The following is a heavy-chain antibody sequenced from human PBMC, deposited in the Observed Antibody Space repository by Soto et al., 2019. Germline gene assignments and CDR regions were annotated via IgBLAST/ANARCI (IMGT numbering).Heavy chain of an antibody. Sequence: ASVKVSCKASGYTFTRNAIHWVRQAPGQRLEWIGKIDAGNGNTKYSQKFQGRVTITRDTSASAAYMELSTLGSEDTSIYFCARARETGYYMLGFDFWGLGTLVTVSS. CDR3: ARARETGYYMLGFDF. J-gene: IGHJ4*02. CDR1: GYTFTRNA. D-gene: IGHD3-10*02. CDR2: IDAGNGNT. V-gene: IGHV1-3*01.